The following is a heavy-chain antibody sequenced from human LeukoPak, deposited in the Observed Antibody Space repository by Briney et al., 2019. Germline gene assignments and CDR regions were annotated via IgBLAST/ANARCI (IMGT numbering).Heavy chain of an antibody. CDR2: ISYDGTNK. CDR3: AKGGDSSGYYGGPDY. Sequence: GGSLRLSCVASGFTFSTYALSWVRQAPGKGLGWVAVISYDGTNKYYTDSVKGRFTISRDNSKNTLYLQMNSLRVEDTAVYYCAKGGDSSGYYGGPDYWGQGTLVTVSS. V-gene: IGHV3-30*18. D-gene: IGHD3-22*01. J-gene: IGHJ4*02. CDR1: GFTFSTYA.